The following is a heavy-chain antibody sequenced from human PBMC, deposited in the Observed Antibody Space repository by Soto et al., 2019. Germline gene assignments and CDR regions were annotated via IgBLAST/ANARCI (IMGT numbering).Heavy chain of an antibody. CDR2: ISSSSYI. V-gene: IGHV3-21*01. CDR1: GFTFSSYS. D-gene: IGHD2-2*01. J-gene: IGHJ6*02. CDR3: AREFAVPAAISYYYGMDV. Sequence: GGSLRLSCAASGFTFSSYSMNWVRQAPGKGLEWVSSISSSSYIYYADSVKGRFTISRDNAKNSLYLQMNSLRAEDTAVYYCAREFAVPAAISYYYGMDVWGQGTTVTVSS.